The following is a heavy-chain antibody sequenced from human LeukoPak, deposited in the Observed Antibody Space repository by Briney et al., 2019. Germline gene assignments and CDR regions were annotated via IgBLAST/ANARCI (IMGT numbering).Heavy chain of an antibody. CDR2: ISWNSNSI. V-gene: IGHV3-9*01. Sequence: GRSLTLSCAASGFSFDDYAMHWVRQGAGKGLEWVSGISWNSNSIGYADSVKGRFTISRDNAKNYLYLQMNSLRPEDTALYYGTKDSRWLQLYIRGAYFDFWGQGTLVTVSS. J-gene: IGHJ4*02. CDR3: TKDSRWLQLYIRGAYFDF. CDR1: GFSFDDYA. D-gene: IGHD5-24*01.